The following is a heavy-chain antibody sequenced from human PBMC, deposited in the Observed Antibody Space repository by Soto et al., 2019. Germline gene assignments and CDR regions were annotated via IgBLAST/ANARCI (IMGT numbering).Heavy chain of an antibody. CDR3: ARDLKSHYDSSGYYFGY. V-gene: IGHV1-2*02. J-gene: IGHJ4*02. CDR1: GGTFSSYA. D-gene: IGHD3-22*01. CDR2: IIPNSGGT. Sequence: QVQLVQSGAEVKKPGSSVKVSCKASGGTFSSYAISWVRQAPGQGLEWMGGIIPNSGGTNYAQKFQGRVTMTRDTSISTAYMELSRLRSDDTAVYYCARDLKSHYDSSGYYFGYWGQGTLVTVSS.